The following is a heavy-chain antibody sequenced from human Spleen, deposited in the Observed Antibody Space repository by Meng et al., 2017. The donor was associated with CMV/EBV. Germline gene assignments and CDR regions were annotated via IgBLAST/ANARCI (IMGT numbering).Heavy chain of an antibody. J-gene: IGHJ4*02. V-gene: IGHV1-8*01. D-gene: IGHD2-21*01. Sequence: ASVKVSCKAFGYTFASYDIYWVRQAAGQGLECLGWVNPNSGNTGYTQRFQGRVAMTRDTSISTVYMELSSLRSEDTAVYYCAREVPKRAKKVLLGRVFDYWGQGTLVTVSS. CDR3: AREVPKRAKKVLLGRVFDY. CDR2: VNPNSGNT. CDR1: GYTFASYD.